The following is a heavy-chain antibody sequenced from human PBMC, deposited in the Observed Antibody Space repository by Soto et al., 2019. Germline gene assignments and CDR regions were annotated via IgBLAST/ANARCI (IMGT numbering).Heavy chain of an antibody. J-gene: IGHJ5*02. Sequence: KSSETLSLTCSVSGGSISSSSYYWGWIRQPPGKGLEWIGTIYHVGTTYYNPSLKSRVTMSVDTSKNQFSLNLTSVTAADTAVYYCARRAGVTKINKYFDPCGQGTLVTVCS. V-gene: IGHV4-39*01. D-gene: IGHD3-22*01. CDR2: IYHVGTT. CDR3: ARRAGVTKINKYFDP. CDR1: GGSISSSSYY.